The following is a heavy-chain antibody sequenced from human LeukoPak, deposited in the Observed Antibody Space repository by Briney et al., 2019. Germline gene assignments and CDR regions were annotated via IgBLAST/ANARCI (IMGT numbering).Heavy chain of an antibody. CDR1: GGFVSSGSYY. Sequence: SETLSLTCTVSGGFVSSGSYYWSWIRQPPGKGLEWIGYIYYSGSTNYNPSLKSRVTISVDTSKNQFSLKLSSVTAADTAVYYCARDRGDFDAFDIWGQGTMVTVSS. V-gene: IGHV4-61*01. CDR2: IYYSGST. CDR3: ARDRGDFDAFDI. J-gene: IGHJ3*02. D-gene: IGHD2-21*02.